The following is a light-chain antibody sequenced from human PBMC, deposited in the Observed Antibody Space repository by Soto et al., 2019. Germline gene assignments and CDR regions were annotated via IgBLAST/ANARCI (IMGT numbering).Light chain of an antibody. CDR1: QSLSGNY. CDR3: QHYGASPWT. CDR2: RAS. V-gene: IGKV3-20*01. J-gene: IGKJ1*01. Sequence: NVLTQSPGTLSLSPGERATLSCRASQSLSGNYLAWYQQKPGQAPRVLIYRASIRATGISDRFSGSGSGTDFTLTISRLEPEDFAVYYGQHYGASPWTFGQGTKVDIK.